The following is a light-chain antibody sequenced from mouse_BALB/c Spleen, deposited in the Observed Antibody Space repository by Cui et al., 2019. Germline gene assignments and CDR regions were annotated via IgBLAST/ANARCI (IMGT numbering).Light chain of an antibody. CDR2: DTS. CDR3: QQWSSYPRT. CDR1: SSVSY. Sequence: QLVLTQSPAIMSASPGEKVTLTCSASSSVSYMYWYQQKPGSAPRLLIYDTSNLASGVPVRFSGSGAGTSYSLTISRMEAEDAATYYCQQWSSYPRTFGGGIKLEIK. J-gene: IGKJ1*01. V-gene: IGKV4-55*01.